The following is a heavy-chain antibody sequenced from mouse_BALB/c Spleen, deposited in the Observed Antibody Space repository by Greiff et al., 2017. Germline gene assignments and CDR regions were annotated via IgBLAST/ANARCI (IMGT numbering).Heavy chain of an antibody. CDR3: ARGRGPEGYFDV. CDR1: GFTFTDYY. Sequence: DVMLVESGGGLVQPGGSLRLSCATSGFTFTDYYMSWVRQPPGKALEWLGFIRNKANGYTTEYSASVKGRFTISRDNSQSILYLQMNTLRAEDSATYYCARGRGPEGYFDVWGAGTTVTVSS. V-gene: IGHV7-3*02. CDR2: IRNKANGYTT. J-gene: IGHJ1*01.